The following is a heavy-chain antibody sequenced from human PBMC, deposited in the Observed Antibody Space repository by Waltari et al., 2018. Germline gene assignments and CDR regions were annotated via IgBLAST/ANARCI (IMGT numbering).Heavy chain of an antibody. CDR2: IYHSWST. CDR1: GYSISSGYY. J-gene: IGHJ5*02. Sequence: QVQLQESGPGLVKPSETLSLTCAVSGYSISSGYYWGWLRQPPGKGLEWIGSIYHSWSTYSTPSPKSRVTISVDTSQDPFSLKLSSVTAADTAVYYCARFSAKGWFDPWGQGTLVTVSS. D-gene: IGHD3-3*02. V-gene: IGHV4-38-2*01. CDR3: ARFSAKGWFDP.